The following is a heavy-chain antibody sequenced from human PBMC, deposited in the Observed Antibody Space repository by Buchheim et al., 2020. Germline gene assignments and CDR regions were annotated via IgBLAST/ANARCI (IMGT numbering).Heavy chain of an antibody. CDR3: AKDHSSSWYAPKTHAYGMDV. D-gene: IGHD6-13*01. Sequence: QVQLVESGGGVVQPGRSLRLSCAASGFTFSSYGMHWVRQAPGKGLEWVAVISYDGSNKYYADSVKGRFTISRDNSKNTLYLQMNSLRAEDTAVYYCAKDHSSSWYAPKTHAYGMDVWGQGTT. V-gene: IGHV3-30*18. CDR1: GFTFSSYG. CDR2: ISYDGSNK. J-gene: IGHJ6*02.